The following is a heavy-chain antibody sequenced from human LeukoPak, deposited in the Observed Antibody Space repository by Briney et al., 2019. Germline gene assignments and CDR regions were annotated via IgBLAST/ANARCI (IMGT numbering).Heavy chain of an antibody. D-gene: IGHD3-22*01. CDR1: GLTFSSYA. CDR2: ISGSAGYT. Sequence: PGGSLRLSCAASGLTFSSYAVSWVRQAPGTGLEWVSGISGSAGYTYYADSVRGRFTISRDNSKNTLYLQMNSLRAEDTAVYYCANSRPDYYDSSGYYFGAFDMWGQGTMVTVSS. V-gene: IGHV3-23*01. CDR3: ANSRPDYYDSSGYYFGAFDM. J-gene: IGHJ3*02.